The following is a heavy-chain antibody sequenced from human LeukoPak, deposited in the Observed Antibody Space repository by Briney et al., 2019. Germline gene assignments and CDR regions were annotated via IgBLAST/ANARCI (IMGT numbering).Heavy chain of an antibody. CDR3: ARASITMVRGVILFDY. CDR2: ISAYNGNT. J-gene: IGHJ4*02. Sequence: ASVKVSCKASGYTFTSYGISWVRQAPGQGPEWMGWISAYNGNTNYAQKLQGRVTMTTDTSTSTAYMELRSLRSDDTAVYYCARASITMVRGVILFDYWGQGTLVTVSS. CDR1: GYTFTSYG. V-gene: IGHV1-18*04. D-gene: IGHD3-10*01.